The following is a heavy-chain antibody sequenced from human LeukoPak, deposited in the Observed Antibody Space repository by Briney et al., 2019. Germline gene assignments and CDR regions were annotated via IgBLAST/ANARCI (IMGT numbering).Heavy chain of an antibody. Sequence: TGGSLRLSCAASGFTFSSYAMSWVRQAPGKGLEWVSAISGSGGSTYYADSVKGRFTISRDNSKNTLYLQMNSLRAEDTAVYYCAREVNEAVAVTYSPNYFDYWGQGTLVTVSS. J-gene: IGHJ4*02. CDR2: ISGSGGST. V-gene: IGHV3-23*01. CDR1: GFTFSSYA. CDR3: AREVNEAVAVTYSPNYFDY. D-gene: IGHD6-19*01.